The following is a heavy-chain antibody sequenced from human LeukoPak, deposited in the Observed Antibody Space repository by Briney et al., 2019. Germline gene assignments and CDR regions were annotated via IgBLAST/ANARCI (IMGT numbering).Heavy chain of an antibody. Sequence: PGRSLRLSCAASGFTFSNYAMHWVRQAPGKGLEWVAVISYDGSNKYYADSVKGRFTISRDNSKNTLYLQMNSLRAEDTAVYYCARDGAYYGSGSYYAWGDYWGQGTLVTVSS. V-gene: IGHV3-30*04. J-gene: IGHJ4*02. CDR3: ARDGAYYGSGSYYAWGDY. D-gene: IGHD3-10*01. CDR1: GFTFSNYA. CDR2: ISYDGSNK.